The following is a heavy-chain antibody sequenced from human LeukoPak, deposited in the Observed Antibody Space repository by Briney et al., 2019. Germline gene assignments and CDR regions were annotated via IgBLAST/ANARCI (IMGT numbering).Heavy chain of an antibody. D-gene: IGHD6-13*01. Sequence: ASVKVSCKASGYTFTGYYIHWVRQAPGQGLEWMGWINPNNGGTNYAQKFQGWVTMTRDTSISTAYMELNRPTSDDTAVYSCARSGYSSSWYLDYWGQGTLVTVSS. CDR3: ARSGYSSSWYLDY. V-gene: IGHV1-2*04. J-gene: IGHJ4*02. CDR1: GYTFTGYY. CDR2: INPNNGGT.